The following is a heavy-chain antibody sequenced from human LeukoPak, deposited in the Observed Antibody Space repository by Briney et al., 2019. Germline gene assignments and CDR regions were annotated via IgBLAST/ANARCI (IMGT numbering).Heavy chain of an antibody. V-gene: IGHV3-53*01. CDR2: IYSGGST. CDR1: GFTVSSNY. Sequence: GGSLRLSCAASGFTVSSNYMSWVRQAPGKGLEWVSVIYSGGSTYYADSVKGRFTISRDNSKNTLYLQMNSLRAEDTAVYYCAREGHYYDSTRPVYGMDVWGQGTTVTVSS. D-gene: IGHD3-22*01. J-gene: IGHJ6*02. CDR3: AREGHYYDSTRPVYGMDV.